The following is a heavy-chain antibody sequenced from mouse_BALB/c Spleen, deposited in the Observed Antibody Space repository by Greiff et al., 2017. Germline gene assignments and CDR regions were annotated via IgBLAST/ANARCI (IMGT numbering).Heavy chain of an antibody. J-gene: IGHJ1*01. Sequence: EVNVVESGGGLVQPGGSLKLSCAASGFTFSSYTMSWVRQTPEKRLEWVAYISNGGGSTYYPDTVKGRFTISRDNAKNTLYLQMSSLKSEDTAMYYCARQRGYFDVWGAGTTVTVSS. CDR2: ISNGGGST. CDR3: ARQRGYFDV. CDR1: GFTFSSYT. V-gene: IGHV5-12-2*01.